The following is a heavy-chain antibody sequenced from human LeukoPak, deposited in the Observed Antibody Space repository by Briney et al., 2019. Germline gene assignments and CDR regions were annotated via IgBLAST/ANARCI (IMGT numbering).Heavy chain of an antibody. CDR2: IYTSGIT. CDR1: GGSISSYY. D-gene: IGHD1-7*01. J-gene: IGHJ4*02. CDR3: ARGRDWNYLFFDY. Sequence: SETLSLTCTVSGGSISSYYWSWIRQPAGKGLEWIVRIYTSGITNYNPSLRSRVTMSVDTSKNQFSLKLNSVTAADTAVYYCARGRDWNYLFFDYWGQGTLVTVSS. V-gene: IGHV4-4*07.